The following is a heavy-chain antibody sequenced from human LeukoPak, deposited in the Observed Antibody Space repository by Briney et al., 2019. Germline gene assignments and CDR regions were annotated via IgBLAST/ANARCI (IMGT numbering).Heavy chain of an antibody. CDR2: IYPGDSDT. CDR3: ARESGSYYDPFDY. Sequence: GESLKISCKGSGYSFISYWSGWLRQMPGKGLEWRGIIYPGDSDTRYSPSFQGKVTISADKSISTAYLQWSSLKASDTAMYYCARESGSYYDPFDYWGQGTLVTVSS. J-gene: IGHJ4*02. V-gene: IGHV5-51*01. CDR1: GYSFISYW. D-gene: IGHD1-26*01.